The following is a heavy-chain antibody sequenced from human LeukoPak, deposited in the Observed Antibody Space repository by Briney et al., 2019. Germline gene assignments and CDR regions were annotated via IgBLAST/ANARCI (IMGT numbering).Heavy chain of an antibody. CDR2: IYSRGSS. CDR1: GGSISSGSYY. J-gene: IGHJ6*03. D-gene: IGHD4-17*01. Sequence: SETLSLTCTVSGGSISSGSYYWSWIRQPAGKGLEGDGRIYSRGSSNYNPSLKSRVTISVDTSKNQFSLKLRSVTAAATAVYYCAGTTVSYYYYYLDVWGKGTTVTVSS. V-gene: IGHV4-61*02. CDR3: AGTTVSYYYYYLDV.